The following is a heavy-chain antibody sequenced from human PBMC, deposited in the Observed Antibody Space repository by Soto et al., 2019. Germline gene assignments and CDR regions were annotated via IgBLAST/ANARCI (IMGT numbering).Heavy chain of an antibody. CDR2: ISAYNGNT. D-gene: IGHD3-9*01. CDR3: AREERIYDILTGYYLGPHYYYGMDV. J-gene: IGHJ6*02. CDR1: GYTFTSYG. Sequence: ASVKVSCKASGYTFTSYGISWVRQAPGQGLEWMGWISAYNGNTNYAQKLQGRVTMTTDTSTSTAYMELRSLRSDDTAVYYCAREERIYDILTGYYLGPHYYYGMDVWGQGTTVTVSS. V-gene: IGHV1-18*01.